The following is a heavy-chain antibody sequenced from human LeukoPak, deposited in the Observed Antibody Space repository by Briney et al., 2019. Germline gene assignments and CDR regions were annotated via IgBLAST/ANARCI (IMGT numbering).Heavy chain of an antibody. J-gene: IGHJ4*02. CDR3: ARGRNIVATSGYFDY. D-gene: IGHD5-12*01. Sequence: GGSLRLSCAASGFTFSSYAMHWVRQAPGKGLEWVATISYDGNDKYYADSVKGRLTISRDNSKNTLYLQMNSLRGEDTAVYYCARGRNIVATSGYFDYWGQGTLVTVSS. CDR2: ISYDGNDK. V-gene: IGHV3-30-3*01. CDR1: GFTFSSYA.